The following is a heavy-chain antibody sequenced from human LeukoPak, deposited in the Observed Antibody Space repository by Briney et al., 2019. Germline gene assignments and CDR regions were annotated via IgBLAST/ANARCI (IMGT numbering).Heavy chain of an antibody. D-gene: IGHD2-2*01. V-gene: IGHV1-69*13. Sequence: ASVKVSCKASGGTFSSYAISWVRQAPGQGLEWMGGIFPIFGTANYAQKFQGRVTITADESTSTAYMELSSLRSEDTAVYYCARDGIREYQLLFDYWGQGTLVTVSS. J-gene: IGHJ4*02. CDR3: ARDGIREYQLLFDY. CDR1: GGTFSSYA. CDR2: IFPIFGTA.